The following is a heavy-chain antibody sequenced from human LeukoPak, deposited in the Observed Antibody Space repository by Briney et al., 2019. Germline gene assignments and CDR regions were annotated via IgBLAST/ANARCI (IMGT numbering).Heavy chain of an antibody. D-gene: IGHD3-16*02. CDR1: GFTFSSYA. CDR3: VRVYRQSPVDN. Sequence: PGGSLRLSCAASGFTFSSYAMSWVRQAPGKGLEWVANIKDDGSEKYYVDSVKGRFTISRDNAKNSLYLQINSLRAEDTAVYYCVRVYRQSPVDNWGQGTLVTVSS. CDR2: IKDDGSEK. J-gene: IGHJ4*02. V-gene: IGHV3-7*01.